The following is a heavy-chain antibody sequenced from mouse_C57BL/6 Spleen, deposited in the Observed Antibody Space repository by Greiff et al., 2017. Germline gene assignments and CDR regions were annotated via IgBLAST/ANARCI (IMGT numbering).Heavy chain of an antibody. Sequence: EVKLVESGGDLVKPGGSLKLSCAASGFTFSSYGMSWVRQTPDKRLEWVATISSGGSYTYYPDSVKGRFTISRDNAKNTLYLKMSRLKSEDTAMYYCARYYYGRPMDYWGQGTSVTVSS. J-gene: IGHJ4*01. CDR1: GFTFSSYG. CDR3: ARYYYGRPMDY. V-gene: IGHV5-6*01. D-gene: IGHD1-1*01. CDR2: ISSGGSYT.